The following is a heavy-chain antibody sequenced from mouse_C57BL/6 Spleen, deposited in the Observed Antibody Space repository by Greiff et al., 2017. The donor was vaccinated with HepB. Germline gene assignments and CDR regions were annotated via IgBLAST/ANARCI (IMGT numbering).Heavy chain of an antibody. D-gene: IGHD4-1*01. V-gene: IGHV7-3*01. J-gene: IGHJ2*01. Sequence: EVMLVESGGGLVQPGGSLSLSCAASGFTFTDYYMSWVRQPPGKALEWLGFIRNKANGYTTEYSASVKGRFTISRDNSQSILYLQMNALRAEDSATYYCARYLGRDFDYWGQGTTLTVSS. CDR2: IRNKANGYTT. CDR3: ARYLGRDFDY. CDR1: GFTFTDYY.